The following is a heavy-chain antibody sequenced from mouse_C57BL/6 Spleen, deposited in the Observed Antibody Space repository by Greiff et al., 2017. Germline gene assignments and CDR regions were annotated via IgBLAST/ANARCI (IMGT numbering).Heavy chain of an antibody. CDR2: IYPGDGDT. Sequence: VQLQQSGPELVKPGASVKISCKASGYAFSSSWMNWVKQRPGQGLEWIGRIYPGDGDTNYNGKFKGKATLTADKSSSTAYMQLSSLTSEDSAVYFCAREITRDYWGQGTTLTVSS. J-gene: IGHJ2*01. D-gene: IGHD1-1*01. CDR1: GYAFSSSW. CDR3: AREITRDY. V-gene: IGHV1-82*01.